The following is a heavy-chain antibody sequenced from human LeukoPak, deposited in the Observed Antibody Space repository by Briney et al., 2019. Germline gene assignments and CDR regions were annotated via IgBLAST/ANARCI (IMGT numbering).Heavy chain of an antibody. J-gene: IGHJ2*01. CDR1: GGSISSSSYH. CDR2: IYYSGST. CDR3: ARAIVVVVTAPPYWYFDL. Sequence: SVTLSLTCTVSGGSISSSSYHWGWIRQPPGKGLEWIGSIYYSGSTYYNPSLKSRVTISVDTSKNQFSLKLSSVTAADTAVYYCARAIVVVVTAPPYWYFDLWGRGTLVTVSS. D-gene: IGHD2-21*02. V-gene: IGHV4-39*01.